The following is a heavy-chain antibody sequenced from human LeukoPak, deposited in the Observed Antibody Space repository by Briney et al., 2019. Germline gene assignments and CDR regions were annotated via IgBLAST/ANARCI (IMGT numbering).Heavy chain of an antibody. CDR3: ARVGNGGSWPCEWSDP. D-gene: IGHD2-15*01. V-gene: IGHV1-18*01. CDR1: GYTFNGYA. J-gene: IGHJ5*02. CDR2: ISAYNLNT. Sequence: ASVKVSCKASGYTFNGYAITWVRQAPGQGLEWMGWISAYNLNTNYAQNLQGRVTMTIDTSTTTAYMELRSLRFDDTAVYYCARVGNGGSWPCEWSDPCGQGTLVTVSS.